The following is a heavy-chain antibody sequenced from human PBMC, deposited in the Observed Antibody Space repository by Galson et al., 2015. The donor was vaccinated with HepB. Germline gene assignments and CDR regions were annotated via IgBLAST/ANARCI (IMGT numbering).Heavy chain of an antibody. V-gene: IGHV4-39*01. D-gene: IGHD4-17*01. J-gene: IGHJ3*02. Sequence: SETLSLTCTVSGGSISSSSYYWGWIRQPPGKGLEWIGSIYYSGSTYYNPSLKSRVTISVDTSKNQFSLKLSSVTAADTTVYYCARLGHDYGDTDAFDIWGQGTMVTVSS. CDR2: IYYSGST. CDR3: ARLGHDYGDTDAFDI. CDR1: GGSISSSSYY.